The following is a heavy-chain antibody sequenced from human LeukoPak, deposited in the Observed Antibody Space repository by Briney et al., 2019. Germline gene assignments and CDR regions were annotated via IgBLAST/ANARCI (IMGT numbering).Heavy chain of an antibody. V-gene: IGHV1-24*01. CDR2: LDPEDGET. J-gene: IGHJ5*02. D-gene: IGHD2-2*01. Sequence: ASVKVSCKVSGYTLTELSMHWVRQAPGKGLEWMGGLDPEDGETMYARKFQGRVTMTEDTSTDTAYMELSSLRSEDTAVYYCATTPPPSSTSPGEFGFDPWGQGTLVTVSS. CDR1: GYTLTELS. CDR3: ATTPPPSSTSPGEFGFDP.